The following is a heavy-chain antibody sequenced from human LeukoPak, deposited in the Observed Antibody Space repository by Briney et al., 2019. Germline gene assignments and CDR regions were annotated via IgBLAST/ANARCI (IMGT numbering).Heavy chain of an antibody. V-gene: IGHV1-2*02. J-gene: IGHJ4*02. CDR3: ARVRSGLAETYMDH. D-gene: IGHD3-16*01. CDR1: GYIFTGYY. CDR2: INPNSGDT. Sequence: ASVKVSCKASGYIFTGYYMHWVRQAPGQGLEWMGWINPNSGDTNYAQKFQGRVTMTRDTSISTAYVELSRLRSDDTAVYYCARVRSGLAETYMDHWGQGTLVTVSS.